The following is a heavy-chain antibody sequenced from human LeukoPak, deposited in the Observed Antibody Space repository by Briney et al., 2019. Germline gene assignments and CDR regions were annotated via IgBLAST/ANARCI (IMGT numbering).Heavy chain of an antibody. J-gene: IGHJ6*03. D-gene: IGHD2-15*01. V-gene: IGHV3-23*01. Sequence: GGSLRLSWAASGSTFNNKAINWVSQAAGKGLEWVSTIIGVGDSTYYAESVKGRFTMSRDNSKNTVYLQMNSLRVEDTAIYYCAKRADGCSGVSCYYYYMDVWGKGTTVTVSS. CDR1: GSTFNNKA. CDR3: AKRADGCSGVSCYYYYMDV. CDR2: IIGVGDST.